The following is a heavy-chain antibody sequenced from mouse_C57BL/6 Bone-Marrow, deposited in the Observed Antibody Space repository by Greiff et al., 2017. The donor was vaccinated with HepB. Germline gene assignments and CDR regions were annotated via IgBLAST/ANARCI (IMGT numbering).Heavy chain of an antibody. J-gene: IGHJ2*01. CDR1: GFSLSTFGMG. V-gene: IGHV8-8*01. Sequence: QVTLKESGPGILQPSQTLSLTCSFSGFSLSTFGMGVGWIRQPSGKGLEWLAHIWWDDDKYYNPALKSRLTISKDTSKNQVFLKIASVDTADTATYYCARSYDYDGYYFDYWGQGTTLTVSS. CDR3: ARSYDYDGYYFDY. CDR2: IWWDDDK. D-gene: IGHD2-4*01.